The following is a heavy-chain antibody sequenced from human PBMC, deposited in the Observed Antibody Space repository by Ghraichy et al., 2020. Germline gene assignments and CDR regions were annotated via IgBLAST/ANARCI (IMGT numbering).Heavy chain of an antibody. CDR1: GFTFSSYA. D-gene: IGHD3-10*01. Sequence: GESLNISCAVSGFTFSSYAMTWVRQAPGKGLERVSLISGRGDKTYYADSVKGRFTISRDNSKNKLYLQMTSLRDEDTAIYYCAKSPFFFGSGSYFADAYQFGMDFWGQGPRVTGSS. V-gene: IGHV3-23*01. CDR2: ISGRGDKT. CDR3: AKSPFFFGSGSYFADAYQFGMDF. J-gene: IGHJ6*02.